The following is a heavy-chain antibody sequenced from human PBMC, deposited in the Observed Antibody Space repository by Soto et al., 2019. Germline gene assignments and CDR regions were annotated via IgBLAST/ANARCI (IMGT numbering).Heavy chain of an antibody. CDR3: ARVAHESRGGIFDH. Sequence: QVQLVQSGAEVKKPGSSVKVSCKASGGTFSSYAISWVRQAPGQGLEWMGGIIPIFGTANYAQKFQGRVTXXAXEXXSTAYMELSSLRSEETAVYYCARVAHESRGGIFDHWGQGALVTVSS. CDR1: GGTFSSYA. J-gene: IGHJ4*02. CDR2: IIPIFGTA. D-gene: IGHD3-22*01. V-gene: IGHV1-69*12.